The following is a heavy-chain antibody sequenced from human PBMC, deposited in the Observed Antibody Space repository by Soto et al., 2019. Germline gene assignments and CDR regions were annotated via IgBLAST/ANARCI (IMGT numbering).Heavy chain of an antibody. CDR1: GGTFSSYA. Sequence: SVKVSCKASGGTFSSYAINWVRQAPGQGLEWMGGIIPMFDTTNYAQKFQGRVTMTTDTSTSTVYMELSSLRSEDTAVYYCERHTSYYVTRAYYYAFDYWGQGTLVTVS. CDR3: ERHTSYYVTRAYYYAFDY. CDR2: IIPMFDTT. J-gene: IGHJ4*02. V-gene: IGHV1-69*05. D-gene: IGHD3-22*01.